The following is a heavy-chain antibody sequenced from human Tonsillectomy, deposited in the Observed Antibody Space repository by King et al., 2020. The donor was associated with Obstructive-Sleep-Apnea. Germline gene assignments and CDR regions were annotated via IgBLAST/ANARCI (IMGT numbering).Heavy chain of an antibody. CDR2: INWKSGSR. D-gene: IGHD6-25*01. CDR1: GFTFDDYA. V-gene: IGHV3-9*01. CDR3: AKDTAGGTWRFWYFDL. Sequence: DVQLVESGGGLVQPGRSLRLSCAASGFTFDDYAMHWVRQAPGKGLEWVSGINWKSGSRAHADSVKGRFTISRDNAKNSLYLQMNSLRVEDTAVYYCAKDTAGGTWRFWYFDLWGRGTLVTVSS. J-gene: IGHJ2*01.